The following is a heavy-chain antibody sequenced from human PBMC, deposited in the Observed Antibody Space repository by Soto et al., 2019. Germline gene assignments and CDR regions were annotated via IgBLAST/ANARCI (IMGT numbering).Heavy chain of an antibody. CDR1: GFTVSNNY. J-gene: IGHJ4*02. Sequence: EVQLVESGGGLIQPGGSLRLSCAVSGFTVSNNYMSWVRQAPGKGLEGVSVIYSGGYTAYGDSVKGRFTISRDNSKNTLFPQTKSLRAAPPVVFYGRGRAGGGGYWGQGTLVTVSS. V-gene: IGHV3-53*01. D-gene: IGHD1-26*01. CDR3: RGRAGGGGY. CDR2: IYSGGYT.